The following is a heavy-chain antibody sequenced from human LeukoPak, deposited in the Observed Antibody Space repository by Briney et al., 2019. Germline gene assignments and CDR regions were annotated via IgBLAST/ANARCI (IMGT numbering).Heavy chain of an antibody. J-gene: IGHJ4*02. D-gene: IGHD3-22*01. CDR2: IYYSGST. Sequence: SETLSLTCSVSGDSISSYYWGWIRQPPGKGLEYIGYIYYSGSTIYNPSLKSRVTISLDTSKNQFSLKLNSVTAADTAVYYCASRSSGYSLLFDYWGQGTVVTVSS. CDR1: GDSISSYY. V-gene: IGHV4-59*01. CDR3: ASRSSGYSLLFDY.